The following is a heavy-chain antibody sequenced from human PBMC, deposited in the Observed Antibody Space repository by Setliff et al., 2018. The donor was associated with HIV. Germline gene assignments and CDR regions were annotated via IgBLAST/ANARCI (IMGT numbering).Heavy chain of an antibody. D-gene: IGHD7-27*01. CDR2: ILDSGST. Sequence: SETLSLTCTVSGASISSGGYYWNWIRQLPGKGLEWIGYILDSGSTFYNPSLRGRLSMSIDTSANRFSVALTSVTAADTALYFCARVPNWGSAPFAYDVWGLGTMVTVSS. CDR1: GASISSGGYY. J-gene: IGHJ3*01. V-gene: IGHV4-31*03. CDR3: ARVPNWGSAPFAYDV.